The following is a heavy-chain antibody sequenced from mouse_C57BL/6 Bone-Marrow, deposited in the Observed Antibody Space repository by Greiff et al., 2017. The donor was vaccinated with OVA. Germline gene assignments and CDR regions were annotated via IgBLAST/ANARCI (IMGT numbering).Heavy chain of an antibody. CDR2: ISNGGGST. D-gene: IGHD1-1*01. Sequence: EVMLVESGGGLVQPGGSLKLSCAASGFTFSDYYMYWVRQTPEKRLEWVAYISNGGGSTYYPDTVKGRFTISSDNAKNTLYLPMSLLKSDDTAMYYCARQGTTVVARDAMDYWGQGTSVTVSS. V-gene: IGHV5-12*01. CDR3: ARQGTTVVARDAMDY. J-gene: IGHJ4*01. CDR1: GFTFSDYY.